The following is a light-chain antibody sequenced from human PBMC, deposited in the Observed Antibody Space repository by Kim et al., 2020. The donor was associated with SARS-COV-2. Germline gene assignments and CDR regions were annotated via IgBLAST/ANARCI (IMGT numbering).Light chain of an antibody. Sequence: SQGERSATSSRGSKRSSSSCLAWYQQKPGQAPKLLIYDGARRATGIPERFSGSGSGTEVTHTISRLEPEDFAVYYCQQYGNSPVAFGQGTKVEIK. J-gene: IGKJ1*01. CDR3: QQYGNSPVA. CDR2: DGA. V-gene: IGKV3-20*01. CDR1: KRSSSSC.